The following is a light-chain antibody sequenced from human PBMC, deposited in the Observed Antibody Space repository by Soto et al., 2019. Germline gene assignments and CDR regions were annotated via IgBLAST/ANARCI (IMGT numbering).Light chain of an antibody. Sequence: VFTQSPCTVSLSPGERATLSGRASQSVSSSYLAWYQQKPGQAPRLLIYGASSRATGIPDRFSGSGSGTDFTLTISSLEPEDFAVYYCQQYGSSLITFGQGTRLEIK. CDR3: QQYGSSLIT. CDR1: QSVSSSY. V-gene: IGKV3-20*01. CDR2: GAS. J-gene: IGKJ5*01.